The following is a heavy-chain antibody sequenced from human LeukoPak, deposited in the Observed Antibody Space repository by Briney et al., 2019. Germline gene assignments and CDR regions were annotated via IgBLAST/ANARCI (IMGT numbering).Heavy chain of an antibody. CDR3: ARVGYCSSTSCDEDGAFDI. J-gene: IGHJ3*02. CDR2: IIPIFGTA. Sequence: ASVKVSCKASGGTFSSYAISWVRQAPGQGLEWMGGIIPIFGTANYAQKFQGRVTITADESTSTDYMELSSLRSEDTAVYYCARVGYCSSTSCDEDGAFDIWGQGTMVTVSS. V-gene: IGHV1-69*13. D-gene: IGHD2-2*01. CDR1: GGTFSSYA.